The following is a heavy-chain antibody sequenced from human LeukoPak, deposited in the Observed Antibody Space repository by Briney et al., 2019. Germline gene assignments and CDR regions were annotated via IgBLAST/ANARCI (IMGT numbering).Heavy chain of an antibody. CDR2: TRSKANSYAT. D-gene: IGHD3-10*01. J-gene: IGHJ4*02. V-gene: IGHV3-73*01. CDR1: GFTFSGSA. CDR3: TRHFPDGSADYYGSGSCD. Sequence: EGSLRLSCAASGFTFSGSAMHWVRQASGKGLEWVGRTRSKANSYATAYAASVKGRFTISRDDSKNTAYLQMNSLKTEDTAVYYCTRHFPDGSADYYGSGSCDWGQGTLVTVSS.